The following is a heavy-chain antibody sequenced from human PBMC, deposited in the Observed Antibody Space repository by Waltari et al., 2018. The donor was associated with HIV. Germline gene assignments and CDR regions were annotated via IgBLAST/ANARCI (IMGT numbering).Heavy chain of an antibody. CDR2: IIPIFGTA. Sequence: QVQLVQSGAAVKKPGSSVKVSCKASGGTFSSYAISWVRQAPGQGLEWMGGIIPIFGTANYAQKFQGRVTITADESTSTAYMELSSLRSEDTAVYYCASSYCGGDCYNHYYYGMDVWGQGTTVTVSS. CDR3: ASSYCGGDCYNHYYYGMDV. V-gene: IGHV1-69*01. CDR1: GGTFSSYA. J-gene: IGHJ6*02. D-gene: IGHD2-21*01.